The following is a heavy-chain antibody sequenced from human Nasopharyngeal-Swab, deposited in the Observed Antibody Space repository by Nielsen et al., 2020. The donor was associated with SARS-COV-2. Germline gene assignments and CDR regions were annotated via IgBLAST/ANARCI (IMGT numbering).Heavy chain of an antibody. CDR3: ARDDRYDFWSGYINWFDP. Sequence: GESLKISCAASGSTFSSYAMSWVRQAPGKGLEWVSAISGSGGSTYYADSVKGRFTISRDNAKNSLYLQMNSLRAEDTAVYYCARDDRYDFWSGYINWFDPWGQGTLVTVSS. D-gene: IGHD3-3*01. CDR2: ISGSGGST. CDR1: GSTFSSYA. V-gene: IGHV3-23*01. J-gene: IGHJ5*02.